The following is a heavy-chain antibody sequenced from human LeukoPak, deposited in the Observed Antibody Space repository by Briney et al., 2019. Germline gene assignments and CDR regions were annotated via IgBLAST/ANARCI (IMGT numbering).Heavy chain of an antibody. J-gene: IGHJ4*02. CDR2: IIPIFGTA. D-gene: IGHD6-19*01. Sequence: ASVKVSCKASGGTFSSYAISWVRQAPGQGLEWMGGIIPIFGTANYAQKFQGRVTITADKSTSTAYMELSSLRSEDTAVYYCASGEELGRMYSSGWDPFDYWGQGTLVTVSS. CDR3: ASGEELGRMYSSGWDPFDY. V-gene: IGHV1-69*06. CDR1: GGTFSSYA.